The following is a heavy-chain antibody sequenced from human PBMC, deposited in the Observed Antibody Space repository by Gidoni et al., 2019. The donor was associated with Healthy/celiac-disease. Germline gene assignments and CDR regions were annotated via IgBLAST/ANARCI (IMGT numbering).Heavy chain of an antibody. V-gene: IGHV5-51*01. CDR1: GSSFTSSW. CDR3: ARQIVPPYDFWSGSYYGMDV. CDR2: IYPGDSDT. Sequence: EVQLVQSGAEVKKPGESLKISCKGSGSSFTSSWIGWVRQMPGKGLEWMGIIYPGDSDTRYSPSFQGQVTISADKSISTAYLQWSSLKASDTAMYYCARQIVPPYDFWSGSYYGMDVWGQGTTVTVSS. D-gene: IGHD3-3*01. J-gene: IGHJ6*02.